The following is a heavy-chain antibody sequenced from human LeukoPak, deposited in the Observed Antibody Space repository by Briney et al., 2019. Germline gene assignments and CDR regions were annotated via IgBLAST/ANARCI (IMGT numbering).Heavy chain of an antibody. CDR2: ISGGSPVI. D-gene: IGHD2-15*01. J-gene: IGHJ4*02. CDR1: GFSFSMYS. CDR3: TRGYYRVDF. V-gene: IGHV3-48*01. Sequence: GGSLRLSCAASGFSFSMYSMNWVGQAPGKGLEWVSHISGGSPVIDYADSVKGRFIISRENAKNSLYLQMNSLRAEDTAVYYCTRGYYRVDFWGQGTLVTVSS.